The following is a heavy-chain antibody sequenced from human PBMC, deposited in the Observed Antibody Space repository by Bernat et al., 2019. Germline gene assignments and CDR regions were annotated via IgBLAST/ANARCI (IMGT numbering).Heavy chain of an antibody. Sequence: VQLVESGGGVVQPGRSLRLSCAASGFTFSSYGMHWVRQAPGKGLEWVAVISYDGSNKYYADSVKGRFTISRDNSKNTLYLQMNSLRAEDTAVYYCAKDAGGDYDFWSGYSDWFDPWGQGTLVTVSS. CDR1: GFTFSSYG. V-gene: IGHV3-30*18. J-gene: IGHJ5*02. CDR3: AKDAGGDYDFWSGYSDWFDP. D-gene: IGHD3-3*01. CDR2: ISYDGSNK.